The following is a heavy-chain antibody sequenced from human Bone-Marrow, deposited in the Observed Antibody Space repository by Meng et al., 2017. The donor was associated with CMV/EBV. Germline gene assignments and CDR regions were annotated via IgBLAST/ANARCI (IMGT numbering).Heavy chain of an antibody. V-gene: IGHV3-30*18. D-gene: IGHD1-26*01. Sequence: CAAAGFSLSSYGMHWVRQAPGKGLEWVAVISYDGSNKYYADSVKGRFTISRDNSKNTLYLQMNSLRAEDTAVYYCAKCPFPEWELPDYWGQGTLVTVSS. CDR3: AKCPFPEWELPDY. CDR2: ISYDGSNK. CDR1: GFSLSSYG. J-gene: IGHJ4*02.